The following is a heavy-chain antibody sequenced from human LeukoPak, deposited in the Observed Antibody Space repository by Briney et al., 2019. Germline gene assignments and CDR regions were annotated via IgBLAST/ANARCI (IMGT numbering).Heavy chain of an antibody. Sequence: PGGSLRLSCVDSGFTFTNAWMSWVRQAPGKGLEWIGRIKSKTNGETTNYAEPVRGRFTISRDDSKSAVYLQMNSLKIEDTAVYYCTTDLGTYYHGSQRLIPIDYWGQGTLVTVSS. CDR1: GFTFTNAW. V-gene: IGHV3-15*01. J-gene: IGHJ4*02. D-gene: IGHD3-10*01. CDR2: IKSKTNGETT. CDR3: TTDLGTYYHGSQRLIPIDY.